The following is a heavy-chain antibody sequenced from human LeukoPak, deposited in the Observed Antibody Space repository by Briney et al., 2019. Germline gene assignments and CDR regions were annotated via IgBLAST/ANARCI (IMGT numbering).Heavy chain of an antibody. CDR1: GGSISSSSYY. D-gene: IGHD5-18*01. CDR3: ARSLDTAMVTTGY. V-gene: IGHV4-39*07. Sequence: PSETLSLTCTVSGGSISSSSYYWGWIRQPPGKGLEWIGSIYYSGSTYYNPSLKSRVTISVDTSKNQFSLKLSAVTAADTAVYYCARSLDTAMVTTGYWGQGTLVTVSS. CDR2: IYYSGST. J-gene: IGHJ4*02.